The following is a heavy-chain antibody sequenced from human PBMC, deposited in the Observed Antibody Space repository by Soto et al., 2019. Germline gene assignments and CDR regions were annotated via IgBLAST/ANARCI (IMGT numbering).Heavy chain of an antibody. CDR3: AKGLRTAAGIDY. CDR1: GFTFSNYW. V-gene: IGHV3-7*01. J-gene: IGHJ4*02. CDR2: IKEDGSEK. Sequence: EVQLVESGGGLVQPGGSLRLSCAASGFTFSNYWMNWVRQAPGKGLEWVANIKEDGSEKYYVDSVKGRFTISRDNAKNSLYLQMNSLRAEDTAVYYCAKGLRTAAGIDYWGQGTLFTVSS. D-gene: IGHD6-13*01.